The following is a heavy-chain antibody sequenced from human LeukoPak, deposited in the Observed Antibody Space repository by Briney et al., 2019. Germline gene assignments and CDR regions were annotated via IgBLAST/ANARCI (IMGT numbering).Heavy chain of an antibody. Sequence: GESLKISCKGSGSRFSTYWIGWVRPMPGKGLEWMGTIYPGDSDTRYSPSFQGRVTFSADKSINTAYLQWSSLKASDTAIYYCARELATNVCGAFDIWGQGTMVTVSS. CDR1: GSRFSTYW. CDR3: ARELATNVCGAFDI. J-gene: IGHJ3*02. V-gene: IGHV5-51*01. D-gene: IGHD1-26*01. CDR2: IYPGDSDT.